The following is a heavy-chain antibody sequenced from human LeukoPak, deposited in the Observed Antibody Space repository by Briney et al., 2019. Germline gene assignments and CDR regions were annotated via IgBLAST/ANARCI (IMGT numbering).Heavy chain of an antibody. CDR2: IYYSGST. CDR3: ARYVWGSYPTFEDY. Sequence: SETLSLTCTVSGGSISSYYWSWIRQPPGKGLEWIGYIYYSGSTDYNPSLKSRVTISVDTSKNQFSLKLSSVTAADTAVYNCARYVWGSYPTFEDYWGQGTLVTVSS. J-gene: IGHJ4*02. CDR1: GGSISSYY. V-gene: IGHV4-59*01. D-gene: IGHD3-16*02.